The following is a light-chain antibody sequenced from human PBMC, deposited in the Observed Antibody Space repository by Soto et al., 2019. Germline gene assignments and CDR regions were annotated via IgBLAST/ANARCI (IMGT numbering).Light chain of an antibody. V-gene: IGKV1-39*01. CDR2: AAS. J-gene: IGKJ4*01. CDR1: QSISSY. CDR3: QQRINWPLT. Sequence: DIQMTQSPSSLSASVGDRVTITCRASQSISSYLNWYQQKPGKAPKLLIYAASSRASGIPARFSGSGSGTDFTLTISSLEPEDFAVYYCQQRINWPLTFGGGTKVDIK.